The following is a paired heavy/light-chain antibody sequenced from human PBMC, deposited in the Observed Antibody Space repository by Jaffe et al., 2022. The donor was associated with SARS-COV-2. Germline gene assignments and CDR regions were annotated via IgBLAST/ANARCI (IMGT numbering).Heavy chain of an antibody. D-gene: IGHD3-10*01. CDR1: GFTFSSYG. J-gene: IGHJ5*02. CDR2: ISYDGSNK. CDR3: VKSGGGSGSYPSFNWFDP. Sequence: QVQLVESGGGVVQPGRSLRLSCAASGFTFSSYGMHWVRQAPGKGLEWVTIISYDGSNKYYVDSVKGRFTISRDNSKNTLYLQMNSLRAEDTAVYYCVKSGGGSGSYPSFNWFDPWGQGTLVTVSS. V-gene: IGHV3-30*18.
Light chain of an antibody. CDR1: QSVSTN. Sequence: EIVMTQSPATLSVSPGERATLSCRASQSVSTNLAWYQQKPGQAPRLLIYGASTRATGFPARFSGSGSGTEFTLTVSSLQSEDFAVYYCQQYNNWPLTFGQGTKVEIK. CDR3: QQYNNWPLT. CDR2: GAS. V-gene: IGKV3-15*01. J-gene: IGKJ1*01.